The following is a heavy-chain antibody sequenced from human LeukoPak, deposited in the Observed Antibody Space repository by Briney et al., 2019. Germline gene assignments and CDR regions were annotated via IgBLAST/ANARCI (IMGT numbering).Heavy chain of an antibody. J-gene: IGHJ4*02. D-gene: IGHD6-19*01. CDR2: INHSGST. Sequence: PSETLSLTCAVYGGSFSGYYWSWIRQPPGKGLEWIGEINHSGSTNYNPSLKSRVTISVDTSKNQFSLKLSSVTAADTAVYYCARLSSGWYSRNGKYFDYWGQGTLVTVSS. CDR3: ARLSSGWYSRNGKYFDY. CDR1: GGSFSGYY. V-gene: IGHV4-34*01.